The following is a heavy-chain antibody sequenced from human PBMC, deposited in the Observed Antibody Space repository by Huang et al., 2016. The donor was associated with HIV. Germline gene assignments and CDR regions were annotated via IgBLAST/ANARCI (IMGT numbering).Heavy chain of an antibody. D-gene: IGHD3-16*01. J-gene: IGHJ4*02. Sequence: VQLVQSGAEVKKPGESLKISCKGSGHSFSSYWIGWVRQLPGKGRECMVIIYPVDSDTRYSTAFQGQVTISADKSISTAYLQWSSLKASDTAMYYCARRLPPDYWGQGTLVTVSS. V-gene: IGHV5-51*01. CDR3: ARRLPPDY. CDR2: IYPVDSDT. CDR1: GHSFSSYW.